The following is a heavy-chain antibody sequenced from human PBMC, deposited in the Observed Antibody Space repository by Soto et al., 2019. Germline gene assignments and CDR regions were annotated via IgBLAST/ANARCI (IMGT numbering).Heavy chain of an antibody. CDR2: IKVDGSET. CDR3: ARRSYSGAGDY. J-gene: IGHJ4*02. CDR1: GFTFSRYW. D-gene: IGHD2-15*01. Sequence: PGGSLRLSCAASGFTFSRYWMSWVRQAPGKGLEWVANIKVDGSETNYVDSVKGRFTIYRDNAKSSLYLQMNSLRAEDTAVYYCARRSYSGAGDYWGQGTLVTVSS. V-gene: IGHV3-7*01.